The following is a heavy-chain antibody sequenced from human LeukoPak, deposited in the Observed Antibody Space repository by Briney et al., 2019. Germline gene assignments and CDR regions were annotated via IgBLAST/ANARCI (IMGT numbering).Heavy chain of an antibody. CDR2: IYYSGST. V-gene: IGHV4-30-4*01. J-gene: IGHJ4*02. CDR1: GGSISSGDYY. CDR3: ARGYYDSSVDHGLFH. D-gene: IGHD3-22*01. Sequence: PSETLSLTCTVSGGSISSGDYYWSWIRQPPGKGLEWIGYIYYSGSTYHNPSLKSRVTISVDTSKNQFPLKLSSVTAADTAVYYCARGYYDSSVDHGLFHWGQGTLVTVSS.